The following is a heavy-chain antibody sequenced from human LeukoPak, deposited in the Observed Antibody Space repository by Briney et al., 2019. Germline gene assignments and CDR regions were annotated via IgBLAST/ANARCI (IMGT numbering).Heavy chain of an antibody. CDR3: ARHCRMGTINPSY. CDR1: GGSISNSSYY. J-gene: IGHJ4*02. V-gene: IGHV4-39*01. D-gene: IGHD5-24*01. Sequence: PSETLSLTCTVSGGSISNSSYYWGWIRQPPGKGLEWIGSMYYSGSTYYNPSLKSRATISVDTSKNQFSLKLSSVTAADTAVYYCARHCRMGTINPSYWGQGTLVTVSS. CDR2: MYYSGST.